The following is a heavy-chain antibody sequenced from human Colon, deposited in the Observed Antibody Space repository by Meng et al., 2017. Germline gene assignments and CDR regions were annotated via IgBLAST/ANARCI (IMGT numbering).Heavy chain of an antibody. Sequence: QVQLQQWGAGLLKPSETLSLTCAVYGGAFRDYYWSWFRQTPGKGLEWIGDINDSGSTNSNPSLKSRVTMSVDTIKKQFSLTLNSVTAADTAVYYCARGWLLSPPFYFDFWGQGILVTVS. CDR2: INDSGST. CDR3: ARGWLLSPPFYFDF. J-gene: IGHJ4*02. CDR1: GGAFRDYY. V-gene: IGHV4-34*01. D-gene: IGHD4-23*01.